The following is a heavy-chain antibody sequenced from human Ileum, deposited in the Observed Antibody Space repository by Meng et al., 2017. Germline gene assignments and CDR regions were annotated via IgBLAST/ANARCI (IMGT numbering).Heavy chain of an antibody. CDR3: AREGAYNGGDY. J-gene: IGHJ4*02. CDR1: GYTFTTYG. CDR2: MNTDKGNT. Sequence: QVQLVQSGADVKKPGASVKVSCKASGYTFTTYGISWVRQAPGQGLEWMGRMNTDKGNTNYAQKFQGRVTMTRDTSTSTAYMELRSLRSDDTAVYYCAREGAYNGGDYWGQGTLVTVSS. D-gene: IGHD1-1*01. V-gene: IGHV1-18*01.